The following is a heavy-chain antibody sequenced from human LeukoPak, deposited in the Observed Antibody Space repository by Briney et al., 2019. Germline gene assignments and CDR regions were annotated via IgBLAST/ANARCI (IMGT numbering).Heavy chain of an antibody. D-gene: IGHD3-22*01. CDR2: ISSSGSTI. CDR1: GFTFSSYE. Sequence: PGGSLRLSCAASGFTFSSYEMNWVRQAPGKGLEWVSYISSSGSTIYYADSVKGRFTISRDNSKNTLYLQMNSLRAEDTAVYYCAKDGSYYYDSSGYYYVDYYYYYMDVWGKGTTVTISS. V-gene: IGHV3-48*03. CDR3: AKDGSYYYDSSGYYYVDYYYYYMDV. J-gene: IGHJ6*03.